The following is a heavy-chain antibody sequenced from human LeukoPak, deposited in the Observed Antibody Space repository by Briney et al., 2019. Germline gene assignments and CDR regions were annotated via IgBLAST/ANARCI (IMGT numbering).Heavy chain of an antibody. CDR1: GGSISSSSYY. CDR2: IYYSGST. J-gene: IGHJ4*02. V-gene: IGHV4-39*01. D-gene: IGHD1-26*01. CDR3: ARGGGSSYYFDY. Sequence: SETLSLTCTVSGGSISSSSYYWGWIRQPPGKGLEWIGSIYYSGSTYYNPSLKSRVTISVDTLKNQFSLKLSSVTAADTAVYYCARGGGSSYYFDYWGQGTLVTVSS.